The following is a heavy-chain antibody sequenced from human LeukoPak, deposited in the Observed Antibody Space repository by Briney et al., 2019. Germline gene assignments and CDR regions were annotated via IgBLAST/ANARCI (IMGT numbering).Heavy chain of an antibody. V-gene: IGHV1-18*01. J-gene: IGHJ5*02. D-gene: IGHD3-10*01. CDR1: GYTFTSYG. CDR3: ARGGRNTMVRGVIMDWFDP. CDR2: ISAYNGNT. Sequence: ASVKVSCKASGYTFTSYGISWVRQAPGQGLEWVGWISAYNGNTNYAQKLQGRVTMTTDTSTSTAYMELRSLRSDDTAVYYCARGGRNTMVRGVIMDWFDPWGQGTLVTVSS.